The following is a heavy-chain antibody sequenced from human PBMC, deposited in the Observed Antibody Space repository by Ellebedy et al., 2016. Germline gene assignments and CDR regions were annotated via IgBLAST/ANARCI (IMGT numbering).Heavy chain of an antibody. D-gene: IGHD4-17*01. Sequence: GGSLRLXXVASGLNFNTFFMSWVRQAPGKGLEWISTISGDGDSTFSADSVKGRFTISRHNSRNTLYLQMNSLRAEDTAVYYCYYGHYSGSWGQGTLVTVSS. J-gene: IGHJ4*02. CDR2: ISGDGDST. CDR1: GLNFNTFF. CDR3: YYGHYSGS. V-gene: IGHV3-23*01.